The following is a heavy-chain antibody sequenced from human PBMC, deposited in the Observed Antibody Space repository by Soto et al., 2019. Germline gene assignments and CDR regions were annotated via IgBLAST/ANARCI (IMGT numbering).Heavy chain of an antibody. J-gene: IGHJ4*02. CDR2: VSGSGDST. CDR1: GFTLSSYA. V-gene: IGHV3-23*01. D-gene: IGHD6-13*01. CDR3: ARRGPGTSFDY. Sequence: EVQLFESGGGLVQPGGSLRLSCAASGFTLSSYAMRWFRQAPGKGLEWFSAVSGSGDSTYYSDSVKGRFTISRDKSKNTLYLPMNSKRAEDTTVYYCARRGPGTSFDYWGQGTLVTVSS.